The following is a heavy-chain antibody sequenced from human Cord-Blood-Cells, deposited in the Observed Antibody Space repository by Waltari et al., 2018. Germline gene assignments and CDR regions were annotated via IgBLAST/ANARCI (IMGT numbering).Heavy chain of an antibody. J-gene: IGHJ4*02. V-gene: IGHV1-18*01. CDR2: ISAYNGNT. CDR1: GYTFTRYG. CDR3: ARDTLRRFYSSSPYDY. D-gene: IGHD6-6*01. Sequence: QVQLVQSGAEVKKPGASVKVSCKASGYTFTRYGIIWVRQAPGKGLEWMGWISAYNGNTNYAQKLQGRVTMTTDTPTSTAYMELRSLRSDDTAVYYCARDTLRRFYSSSPYDYWGQGTLVTVSS.